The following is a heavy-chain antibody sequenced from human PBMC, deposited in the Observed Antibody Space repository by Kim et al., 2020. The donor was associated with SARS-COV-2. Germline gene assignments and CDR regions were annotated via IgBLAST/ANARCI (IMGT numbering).Heavy chain of an antibody. CDR3: ARDQAGDSGGMDV. CDR2: ISYDGSNK. CDR1: GFTFSSYA. V-gene: IGHV3-30-3*01. Sequence: GGSLRLSCAASGFTFSSYAMHWVRQAPGKGLEWVAVISYDGSNKYYADSVKGRFTISRDNSKNTLYLQMNSLRAEDTAVYYCARDQAGDSGGMDVWGQGTTVTVSS. J-gene: IGHJ6*02. D-gene: IGHD1-26*01.